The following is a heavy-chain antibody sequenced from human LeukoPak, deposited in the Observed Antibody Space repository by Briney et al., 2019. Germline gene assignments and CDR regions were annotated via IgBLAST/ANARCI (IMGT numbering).Heavy chain of an antibody. CDR2: ISNSGHLM. J-gene: IGHJ3*02. CDR1: GFSFSSSA. V-gene: IGHV3-48*03. CDR3: ATYTTSRVFYM. D-gene: IGHD2-2*02. Sequence: GGSLRLSCAAPGFSFSSSAMNWVRQAPGKGLEWISYISNSGHLMYYADSVKGRFTISRDNAKNSLYLQMNSLRAEDMAVYYCATYTTSRVFYMWGQGTTVAVSS.